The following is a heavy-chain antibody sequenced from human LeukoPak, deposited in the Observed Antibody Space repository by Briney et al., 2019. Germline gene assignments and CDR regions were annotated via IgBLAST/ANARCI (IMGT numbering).Heavy chain of an antibody. D-gene: IGHD3-22*01. CDR3: AKSRIGYYDSSGTLAFDY. V-gene: IGHV3-23*01. J-gene: IGHJ4*02. CDR2: IGGSGGST. CDR1: GFTFSNYP. Sequence: GGSLRLSCVASGFTFSNYPMSWVRQAPGKGLEWVSAIGGSGGSTYYADSVKGRFTISRDNSKNTLYLQMNSLRAEDTAVYYCAKSRIGYYDSSGTLAFDYWGQGTLVTVSS.